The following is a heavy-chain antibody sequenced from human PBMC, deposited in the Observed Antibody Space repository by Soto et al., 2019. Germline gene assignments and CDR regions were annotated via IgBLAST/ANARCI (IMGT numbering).Heavy chain of an antibody. Sequence: SETLSLACTVSGDSISSSNYYWGWIRQAPGKGLAWIGSIVKSGSTFYNPSLKSRVTISVDTSKNQFSLKLTSVTAADTAVYYCAGLGQFGGVIVSNYYYGMDVWGQGTTVTVSS. V-gene: IGHV4-39*01. CDR1: GDSISSSNYY. CDR2: IVKSGST. D-gene: IGHD3-16*02. J-gene: IGHJ6*02. CDR3: AGLGQFGGVIVSNYYYGMDV.